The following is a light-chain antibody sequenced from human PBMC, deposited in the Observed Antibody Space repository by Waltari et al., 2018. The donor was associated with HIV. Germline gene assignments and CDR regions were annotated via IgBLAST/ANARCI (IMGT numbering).Light chain of an antibody. CDR3: QQYFSTPPVT. V-gene: IGKV4-1*01. CDR2: WAS. Sequence: DIVLTQSPDSLAVSLGERATISCKSSHSVLSRSNNENYLAWYQQKPGQPPKLLIYWASTRESGVPDRFSGSVSGTDFTLTITSLQAEDVAVYYCQQYFSTPPVTFGGGTKVEIK. CDR1: HSVLSRSNNENY. J-gene: IGKJ4*01.